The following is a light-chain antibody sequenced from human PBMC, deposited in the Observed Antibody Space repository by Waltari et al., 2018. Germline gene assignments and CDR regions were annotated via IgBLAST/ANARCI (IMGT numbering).Light chain of an antibody. V-gene: IGLV10-54*04. CDR1: NNDVGSQG. Sequence: AGLTQPPSVSKALRQTATLTCTGNNNDVGSQGATWLQQHQGHPPKPLSYRNNNRPSGISERFSTSRSGNTASLTISGLQPEDEADYYCASWDGSLGGYVFGTGTKVTVL. CDR2: RNN. CDR3: ASWDGSLGGYV. J-gene: IGLJ1*01.